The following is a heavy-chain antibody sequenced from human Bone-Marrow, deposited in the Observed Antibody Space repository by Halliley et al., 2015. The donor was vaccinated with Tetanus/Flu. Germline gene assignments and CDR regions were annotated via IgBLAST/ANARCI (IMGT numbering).Heavy chain of an antibody. J-gene: IGHJ4*02. Sequence: SLRLSCAASGLSFSDHDMDWVRQAPGKGLEWVGRTRLKVNKKTKTTSYTAEYVASLEGRVTISRDASGNSLYLQMNSLNTDDTAVYYCQVWISGHPFWGQGTLVTVSA. CDR1: GLSFSDHD. CDR2: TRLKVNKKTKTTSYTA. V-gene: IGHV3-72*01. D-gene: IGHD2-15*01. CDR3: QVWISGHPF.